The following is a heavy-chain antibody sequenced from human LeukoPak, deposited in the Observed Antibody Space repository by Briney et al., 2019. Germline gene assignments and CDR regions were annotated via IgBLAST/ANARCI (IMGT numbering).Heavy chain of an antibody. CDR3: AKDIGGVVAAAIPTFDY. D-gene: IGHD2-2*02. J-gene: IGHJ4*02. V-gene: IGHV3-74*01. Sequence: GGSLRLSCAASGFTFSTYWMHWVRQPPGKGLVWVSRINGDGSSTTYADSAKGRFTISRENAKNTLYLQMNSLRPRDTPEYSCAKDIGGVVAAAIPTFDYWGQGPLVTVSS. CDR1: GFTFSTYW. CDR2: INGDGSST.